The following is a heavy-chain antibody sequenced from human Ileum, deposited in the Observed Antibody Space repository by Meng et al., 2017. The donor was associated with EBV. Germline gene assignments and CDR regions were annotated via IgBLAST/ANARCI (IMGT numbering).Heavy chain of an antibody. CDR2: IGLSADAI. V-gene: IGHV3-11*01. J-gene: IGHJ5*02. CDR3: AGRNNWFDP. D-gene: IGHD1-14*01. Sequence: QIQLVGAGGGLVKPGGSLRLSWAASGFTFSDYSLSWIRQAPGKGLQVIASIGLSADAIYYADSVKGRFTISRDNANNSLYLQMNNLRVDETAVYYCAGRNNWFDPWGQGTLVTVSS. CDR1: GFTFSDYS.